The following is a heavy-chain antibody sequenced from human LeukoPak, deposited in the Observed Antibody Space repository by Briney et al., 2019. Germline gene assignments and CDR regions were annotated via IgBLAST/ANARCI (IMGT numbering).Heavy chain of an antibody. CDR3: ARGFMTTVTRYMDV. V-gene: IGHV4-4*02. CDR2: IYHSGST. CDR1: GGSISSSNW. D-gene: IGHD4-17*01. Sequence: ISAVAGGSISSSNWWSWVRQPPGKGLEWIGQIYHSGSTNYNPSLKSRVTISVDTSKNQFSLKLSSVTAADTAVYYCARGFMTTVTRYMDVWGKGTTVTVSS. J-gene: IGHJ6*03.